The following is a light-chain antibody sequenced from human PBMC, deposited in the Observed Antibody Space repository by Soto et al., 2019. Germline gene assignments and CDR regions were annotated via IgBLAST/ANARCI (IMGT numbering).Light chain of an antibody. CDR1: SNDVGGYNF. CDR3: SSYAGSNNYV. J-gene: IGLJ1*01. V-gene: IGLV2-8*01. Sequence: QTVVTQPPSASGSPGQSVTISCTGTSNDVGGYNFVSWYQHHPGKAPKLMIYEVTKRPSGVPDRFSGSKSGNTASLTVSGLQAEDEADYYCSSYAGSNNYVFGTGTKVTVL. CDR2: EVT.